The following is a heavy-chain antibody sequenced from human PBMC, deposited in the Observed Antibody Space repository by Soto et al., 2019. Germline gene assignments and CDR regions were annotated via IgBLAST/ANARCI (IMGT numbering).Heavy chain of an antibody. CDR2: INPNSGGT. CDR1: GYTFTGYY. D-gene: IGHD6-25*01. CDR3: ARVPGIAAARTTYGMDV. V-gene: IGHV1-2*04. Sequence: ASVKVSCKASGYTFTGYYMHWVRQAPGQGLEWMGWINPNSGGTNYAQKFQGWVTMTRDTSISTAYMELRRLRSDDTAVYYCARVPGIAAARTTYGMDVWGQGTTVTVS. J-gene: IGHJ6*02.